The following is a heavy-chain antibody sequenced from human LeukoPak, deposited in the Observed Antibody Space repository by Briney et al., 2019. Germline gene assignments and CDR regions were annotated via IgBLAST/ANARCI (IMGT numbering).Heavy chain of an antibody. CDR2: INPNSGGT. J-gene: IGHJ3*02. V-gene: IGHV1-2*02. CDR3: ARGGMIVVVMLFSDAFDI. CDR1: GYTFTSYY. D-gene: IGHD3-22*01. Sequence: ASVKVSCKASGYTFTSYYMHWVRQAPGQGLEWMGWINPNSGGTNYAQKFQGRVTMTRDTSISTAYMELSRLRSDDTAVYYCARGGMIVVVMLFSDAFDIWGQGTMVTVSS.